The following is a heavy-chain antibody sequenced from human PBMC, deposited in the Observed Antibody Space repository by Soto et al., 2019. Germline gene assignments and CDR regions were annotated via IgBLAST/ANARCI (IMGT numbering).Heavy chain of an antibody. D-gene: IGHD4-4*01. V-gene: IGHV4-30-2*01. CDR3: ARGGGVTTTGDDY. CDR1: GGSINTATHS. Sequence: QLQLQESGSGLVKPSQTLSLTCAVSGGSINTATHSWSWIRQPPGKGLEWIGYIYHSGSTYYNPSVKGRVTISIDKSNNRFSLRLSSVTAAETAVYYCARGGGVTTTGDDYWGQGILVTVSS. J-gene: IGHJ4*02. CDR2: IYHSGST.